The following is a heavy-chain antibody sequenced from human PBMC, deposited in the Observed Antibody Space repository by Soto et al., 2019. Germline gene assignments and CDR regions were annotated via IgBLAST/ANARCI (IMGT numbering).Heavy chain of an antibody. J-gene: IGHJ3*01. Sequence: VQLQESGPGLVKPSETLSLTCSVSGDSISSYFRNWIRQPPGKGLEWIGCIYDSGNTDYNTSLKSRVTMSLSTSKNQFSLNLSSVTAADTAVYYCVSSRAAIYGDAFDVWGQGTMVTVSS. D-gene: IGHD2-2*01. CDR3: VSSRAAIYGDAFDV. CDR2: IYDSGNT. CDR1: GDSISSYF. V-gene: IGHV4-59*03.